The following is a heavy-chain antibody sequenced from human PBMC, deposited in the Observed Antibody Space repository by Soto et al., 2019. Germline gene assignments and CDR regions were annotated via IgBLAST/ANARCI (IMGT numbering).Heavy chain of an antibody. D-gene: IGHD1-26*01. CDR1: GLTFSSYW. CDR3: ARASGSNIHFDY. J-gene: IGHJ4*02. V-gene: IGHV3-74*01. Sequence: QPGGSLRLSCAASGLTFSSYWMHWVRQAPGKGLVWVSRINTDGSSTTYADSVKGRFTISRDNTKNTLYLQMNSLRVEDTAVYYCARASGSNIHFDYWGQGTLVTVSS. CDR2: INTDGSST.